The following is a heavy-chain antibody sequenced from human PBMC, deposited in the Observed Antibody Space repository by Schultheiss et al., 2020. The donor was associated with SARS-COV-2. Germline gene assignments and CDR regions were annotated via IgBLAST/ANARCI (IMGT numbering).Heavy chain of an antibody. V-gene: IGHV3-74*01. CDR3: ARDTYSSSQTTLSYYYYGMDV. D-gene: IGHD6-6*01. CDR1: GFTFSSYW. CDR2: INSDGSST. Sequence: GGSLRLSCAASGFTFSSYWMHWVRQAPGKGLVWVSRINSDGSSTSYADSVKGRFTISRDNAKNTLYLQMNSLRAEDTAVYYCARDTYSSSQTTLSYYYYGMDVWGQGTTVTVSS. J-gene: IGHJ6*02.